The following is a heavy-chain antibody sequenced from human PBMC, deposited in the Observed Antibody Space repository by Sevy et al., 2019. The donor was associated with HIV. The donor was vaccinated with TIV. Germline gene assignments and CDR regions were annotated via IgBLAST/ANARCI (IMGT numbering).Heavy chain of an antibody. Sequence: SETLSLTCSVSSGSIGNYYWYWIRQPPGRGLEWLGLIYYSGNTNYNPSLKGRVTMSIDTSQNQFSLGLGSLTAADTAVYYCARRAFLGGYFDSWGQGILVTVSS. D-gene: IGHD3-16*01. CDR2: IYYSGNT. V-gene: IGHV4-59*08. CDR1: SGSIGNYY. J-gene: IGHJ4*03. CDR3: ARRAFLGGYFDS.